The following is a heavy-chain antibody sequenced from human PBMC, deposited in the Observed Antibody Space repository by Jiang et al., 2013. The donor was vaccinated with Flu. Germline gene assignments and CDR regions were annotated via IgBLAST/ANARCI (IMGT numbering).Heavy chain of an antibody. Sequence: VKKPGESLRISCKASGYSFTGYWIGWVRQTPGKGLEWMGIIYPTDSDTTYSPSFQGQVTISADKSISTAYLQWSSLKASDTAVYYCARHDYCSGGKCYPYYWGQGTLVTVS. CDR2: IYPTDSDT. D-gene: IGHD2-15*01. CDR1: GYSFTGYW. CDR3: ARHDYCSGGKCYPYY. J-gene: IGHJ4*02. V-gene: IGHV5-51*01.